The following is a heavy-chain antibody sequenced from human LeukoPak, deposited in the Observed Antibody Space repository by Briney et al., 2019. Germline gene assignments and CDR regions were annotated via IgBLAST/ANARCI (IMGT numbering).Heavy chain of an antibody. J-gene: IGHJ4*02. CDR2: IWYDGSNK. CDR3: AKDGGLDYDIWSGYHRTAYYLDY. D-gene: IGHD3-3*01. Sequence: GGSLRLSCAASGFTFSSYGMHWLRQAPGKGLEWVAVIWYDGSNKYYADSVKGRFTISRDNSKNTLYLQMNSLRAEDTAVYYCAKDGGLDYDIWSGYHRTAYYLDYCGQGTLVTVSS. CDR1: GFTFSSYG. V-gene: IGHV3-33*06.